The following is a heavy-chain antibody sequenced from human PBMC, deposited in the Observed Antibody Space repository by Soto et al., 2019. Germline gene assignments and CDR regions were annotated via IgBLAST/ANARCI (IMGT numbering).Heavy chain of an antibody. CDR1: GGSFSGYY. CDR3: ARGGRGIAARTFDY. CDR2: INHSGST. Sequence: SETLSLTCAVYGGSFSGYYWSWIRQPPGKGLEWIGEINHSGSTNYNPSLKSRVTISVDTSKNQFSLKLSSVTAADTAVYYCARGGRGIAARTFDYWGQGTLVTVSS. J-gene: IGHJ4*02. V-gene: IGHV4-34*01. D-gene: IGHD6-6*01.